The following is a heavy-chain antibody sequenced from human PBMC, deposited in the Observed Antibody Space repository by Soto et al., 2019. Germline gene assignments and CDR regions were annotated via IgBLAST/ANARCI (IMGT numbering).Heavy chain of an antibody. Sequence: SETLSLTCAVSGGSISSGGYSWSWIRQPPGKGLEWIGYIYHSGSTYYNPSLKSRVTISVDRSKNQFSLKLSSVTAADTAVYYCASLKSSSLNFDYWGQGTLVTVSS. CDR3: ASLKSSSLNFDY. D-gene: IGHD6-13*01. V-gene: IGHV4-30-2*01. J-gene: IGHJ4*02. CDR1: GGSISSGGYS. CDR2: IYHSGST.